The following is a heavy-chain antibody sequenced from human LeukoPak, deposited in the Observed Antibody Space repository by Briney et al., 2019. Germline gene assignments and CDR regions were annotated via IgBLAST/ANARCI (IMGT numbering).Heavy chain of an antibody. CDR1: GYTFTGYF. Sequence: GASVKVSCKASGYTFTGYFIHWVRQGPGQGLEWMGWINPNSGGTNYAQKFQGRVTMTRDTSISTAYMELSRLRSDDTAVYYCAISDYGGKSPPLDYWGQGTLVTVSS. CDR3: AISDYGGKSPPLDY. V-gene: IGHV1-2*02. J-gene: IGHJ4*02. CDR2: INPNSGGT. D-gene: IGHD4-23*01.